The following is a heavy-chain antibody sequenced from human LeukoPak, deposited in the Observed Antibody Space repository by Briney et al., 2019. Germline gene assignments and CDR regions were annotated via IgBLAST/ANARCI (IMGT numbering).Heavy chain of an antibody. Sequence: GESLKISCKGSGYSFTSYWISWVRQMPGKGLEWMGRIDPSDSYTNYSPSFQGHVTISADKSISTAYLQWSSLKASDTAMYYCARAPYGEVGDYGGPYYYYYGMDVWGKGTTVTVSS. CDR3: ARAPYGEVGDYGGPYYYYYGMDV. CDR1: GYSFTSYW. D-gene: IGHD4-23*01. J-gene: IGHJ6*04. CDR2: IDPSDSYT. V-gene: IGHV5-10-1*01.